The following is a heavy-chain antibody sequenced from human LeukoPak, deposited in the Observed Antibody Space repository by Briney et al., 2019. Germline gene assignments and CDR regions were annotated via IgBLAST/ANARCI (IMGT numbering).Heavy chain of an antibody. D-gene: IGHD3-10*01. CDR1: GGSINTYY. V-gene: IGHV4-4*07. Sequence: SETLSLTCTVSGGSINTYYWSWIRQPAGKGLEYIGRIYTSGSTNYNPSLKSRVTMSVDTSKNQFSLKLSSVTAADTAVYYCARNYYGSGSYYNSVPNYYYYYMDVWGKGTTVTISS. J-gene: IGHJ6*03. CDR2: IYTSGST. CDR3: ARNYYGSGSYYNSVPNYYYYYMDV.